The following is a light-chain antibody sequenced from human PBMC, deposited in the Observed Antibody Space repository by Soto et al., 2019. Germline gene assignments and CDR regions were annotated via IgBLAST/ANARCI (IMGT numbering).Light chain of an antibody. J-gene: IGKJ3*01. CDR3: QKYSSVPV. CDR1: QAIRNF. Sequence: DIQMTQSPTSLSASVGDRVTITCRASQAIRNFVAWYQQKPGKAPKLLIDAASTLQSGVPSRFSGSGSGTDFTLTINSLQSEDVATYSCQKYSSVPVFGPGTKVEIK. V-gene: IGKV1-27*01. CDR2: AAS.